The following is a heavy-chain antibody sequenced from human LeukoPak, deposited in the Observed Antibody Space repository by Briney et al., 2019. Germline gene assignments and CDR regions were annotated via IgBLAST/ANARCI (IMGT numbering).Heavy chain of an antibody. CDR2: TSGSSGSTI. Sequence: GGSLRLSCAASGFTVSSNYMSWVRQAPGRGLEWLSYTSGSSGSTIYYAQSVRGRFTISRDDAKNTLYLQMNSLRADDTAVYFCARDKIQWLRYSYFDYWGQGVLVTVSS. D-gene: IGHD5-12*01. CDR3: ARDKIQWLRYSYFDY. CDR1: GFTVSSNY. J-gene: IGHJ4*02. V-gene: IGHV3-48*01.